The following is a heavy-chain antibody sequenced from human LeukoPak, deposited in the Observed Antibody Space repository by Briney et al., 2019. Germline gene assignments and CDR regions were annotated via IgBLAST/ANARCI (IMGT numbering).Heavy chain of an antibody. V-gene: IGHV3-33*01. CDR1: GFTFSSYG. Sequence: QPGGSLRLSCAASGFTFSSYGMHWVRQAPGKGLEWVAVIWYDGSNNYYADSVKGRFTISRDNSRNTLFLQMNSLRAEGTAVYYCARDCSGGACYSVDYWGQGTLVTVSS. CDR2: IWYDGSNN. CDR3: ARDCSGGACYSVDY. J-gene: IGHJ4*02. D-gene: IGHD2-21*02.